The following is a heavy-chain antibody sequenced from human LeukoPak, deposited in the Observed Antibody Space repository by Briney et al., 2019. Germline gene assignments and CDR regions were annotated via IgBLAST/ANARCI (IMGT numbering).Heavy chain of an antibody. J-gene: IGHJ6*03. CDR1: GFTFSSFT. V-gene: IGHV3-21*01. D-gene: IGHD3-10*01. CDR2: ISSSSSYI. CDR3: ARDGYHYYGSGTYFGYYYMDV. Sequence: GGSLRLSCAASGFTFSSFTMNWVRQAPGKGLEWVSSISSSSSYIYYADSVKGRFTISRDNAKNSLYLQMNSLRAEDTAVYYCARDGYHYYGSGTYFGYYYMDVWGKGTTVTISS.